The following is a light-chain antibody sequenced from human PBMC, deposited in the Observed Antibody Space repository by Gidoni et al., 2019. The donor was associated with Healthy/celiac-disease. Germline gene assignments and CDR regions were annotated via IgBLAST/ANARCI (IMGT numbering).Light chain of an antibody. J-gene: IGLJ2*01. CDR1: SSAVGGYNY. V-gene: IGLV2-8*01. CDR2: EVS. CDR3: SSYAGSFVV. Sequence: QSALTQPPSASGSPGQSVTISCTGTSSAVGGYNYVSWYHQHPGKAPKLMIYEVSKRPSGVPYRFSGSKSGNTASLTVSGLQAEDEADYYCSSYAGSFVVFGGGTKLTVL.